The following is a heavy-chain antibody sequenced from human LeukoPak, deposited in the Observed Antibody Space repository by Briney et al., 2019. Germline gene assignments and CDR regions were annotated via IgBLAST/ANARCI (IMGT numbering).Heavy chain of an antibody. V-gene: IGHV3-30-3*01. CDR3: ARGGSHSSSSLYY. CDR2: ISYDGSNK. Sequence: PGGSLRLSCAASGFTFSSYAMHWVRQAPGKGLEWVAVISYDGSNKYYADSVKGRFTISRDNSKNTLYLQMNSLRAEDTAVYYCARGGSHSSSSLYYWGQGTLVTVSS. J-gene: IGHJ4*02. D-gene: IGHD6-6*01. CDR1: GFTFSSYA.